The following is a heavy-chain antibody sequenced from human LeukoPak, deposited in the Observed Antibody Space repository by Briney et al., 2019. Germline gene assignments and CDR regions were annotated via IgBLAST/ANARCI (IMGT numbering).Heavy chain of an antibody. V-gene: IGHV3-30*04. CDR1: GFTFSSYA. J-gene: IGHJ6*04. CDR3: AKDSYYGSVPSGMDV. CDR2: ISYDGSNK. Sequence: PGRSLRLSCAASGFTFSSYAMHWVRQAPGKGLEWGAVISYDGSNKYYADSVKGRFTISRDNSKNTLYLQMTSLRAEDTAVYYCAKDSYYGSVPSGMDVWGKGTTVTVSS. D-gene: IGHD3-10*01.